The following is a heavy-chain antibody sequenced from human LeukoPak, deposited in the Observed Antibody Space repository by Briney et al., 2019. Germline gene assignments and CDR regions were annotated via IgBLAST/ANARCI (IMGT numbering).Heavy chain of an antibody. D-gene: IGHD2-2*02. CDR1: GFTFSSYV. J-gene: IGHJ4*02. V-gene: IGHV3-30-3*01. Sequence: GRSLRLSCAASGFTFSSYVMHWVRQAPGKGLEWVAVISYDGSNKYYADSVKGRFTISRDNSKNTVYLQMNSLRPEDTAVYYCAGDSPAVYCSSTSCYKYFFDYWGQGTLVTVSS. CDR2: ISYDGSNK. CDR3: AGDSPAVYCSSTSCYKYFFDY.